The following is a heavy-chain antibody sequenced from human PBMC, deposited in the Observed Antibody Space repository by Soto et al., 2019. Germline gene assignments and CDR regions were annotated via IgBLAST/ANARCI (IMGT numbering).Heavy chain of an antibody. V-gene: IGHV3-23*01. D-gene: IGHD4-17*01. Sequence: EVQLLESGGGLVQPGGSLILSCAASGFTFRSYAMSWVRRAPGKGLEWVSALSASGGYTYYADSVKGRFTISRDNSKNMLYLQMNSLRAEDTALYYCVKDDYGDYQDDAFEMWGQGTMVSVSS. J-gene: IGHJ3*02. CDR3: VKDDYGDYQDDAFEM. CDR1: GFTFRSYA. CDR2: LSASGGYT.